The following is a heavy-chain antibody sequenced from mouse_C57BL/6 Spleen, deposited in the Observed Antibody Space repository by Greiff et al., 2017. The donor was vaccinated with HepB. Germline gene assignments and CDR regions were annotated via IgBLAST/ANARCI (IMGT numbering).Heavy chain of an antibody. D-gene: IGHD2-4*01. CDR3: TRLRFAMDY. J-gene: IGHJ4*01. CDR2: IRLKSDNYAT. V-gene: IGHV6-3*01. CDR1: GFTFSNYW. Sequence: EVKVEESGGGLVQPGGSMKLSCVASGFTFSNYWMNWVRQSPEKGLEWVAQIRLKSDNYATHYAESVKGRFTISRDDSKSSVYLQMNNLRAEDTGIYYCTRLRFAMDYWGQGTSVTVSS.